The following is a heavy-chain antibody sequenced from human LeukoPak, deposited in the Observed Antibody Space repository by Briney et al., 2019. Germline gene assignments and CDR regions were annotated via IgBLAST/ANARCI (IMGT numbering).Heavy chain of an antibody. V-gene: IGHV4-59*08. J-gene: IGHJ4*02. CDR3: ARHSGSYYDFDY. Sequence: SETLSLTCTVSGGSISTYYWSWIWQPPGKGLEWIGYINYSGNTKYNPSLKGRLTISVDTSKNQFSLKLRSVTAADTAVYYCARHSGSYYDFDYWGQGTLVTVSS. CDR2: INYSGNT. D-gene: IGHD1-26*01. CDR1: GGSISTYY.